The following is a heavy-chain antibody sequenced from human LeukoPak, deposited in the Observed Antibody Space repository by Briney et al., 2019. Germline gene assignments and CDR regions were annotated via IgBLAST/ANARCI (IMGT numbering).Heavy chain of an antibody. CDR1: GYTFTGYY. V-gene: IGHV1-2*02. D-gene: IGHD6-13*01. CDR3: ARAPGRAAALDY. Sequence: VASVKVSRKASGYTFTGYYMHWVRQAGGQGVEWMGWINPNSGGTNYAQKFQDRVTITWDTSISTAYMELSRLRADDMAVYVCARAPGRAAALDYWGQGTLVTVSS. J-gene: IGHJ4*02. CDR2: INPNSGGT.